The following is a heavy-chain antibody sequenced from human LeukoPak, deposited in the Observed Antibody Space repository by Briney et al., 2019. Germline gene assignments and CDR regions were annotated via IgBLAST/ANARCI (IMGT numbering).Heavy chain of an antibody. CDR1: GFTFGSYS. CDR3: ARRPSGSYYPTYYFDY. V-gene: IGHV3-48*04. D-gene: IGHD1-26*01. Sequence: PGGSLRLSCAASGFTFGSYSMNWVRQAPGKGLEWVSYISSSSSTIYYADSVKGRFTISRDNAKNSLYLQMNSLRAEDTAVYYCARRPSGSYYPTYYFDYWGQGTLVTVSS. CDR2: ISSSSSTI. J-gene: IGHJ4*02.